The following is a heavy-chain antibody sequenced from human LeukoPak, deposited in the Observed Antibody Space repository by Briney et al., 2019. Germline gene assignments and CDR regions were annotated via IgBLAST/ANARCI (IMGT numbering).Heavy chain of an antibody. CDR2: ISSKSSYI. D-gene: IGHD6-13*01. Sequence: PGRSLRLSCAASGCAFSSYAMNWVRRAPGKGLEWVSSISSKSSYINYADSVKGRFTISRDNAKNSLYLQMNSLRAEDTAVYYCARVPVEAAGTSHFDYWGQGTLVTVSS. V-gene: IGHV3-21*01. CDR1: GCAFSSYA. CDR3: ARVPVEAAGTSHFDY. J-gene: IGHJ4*02.